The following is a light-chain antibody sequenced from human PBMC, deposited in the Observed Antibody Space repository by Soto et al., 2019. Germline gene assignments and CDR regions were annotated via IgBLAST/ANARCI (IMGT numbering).Light chain of an antibody. CDR2: KVS. Sequence: DIQMTQSPSTLSAFVGDRLTITCRASESVSGWLAWYQQKPGKAPKLLIYKVSTLESGVPSRFSGSGSETEFTLTIDSLQPDDFATYYCQQHHSLWTFGQGTKVDTK. CDR3: QQHHSLWT. V-gene: IGKV1-5*03. J-gene: IGKJ1*01. CDR1: ESVSGW.